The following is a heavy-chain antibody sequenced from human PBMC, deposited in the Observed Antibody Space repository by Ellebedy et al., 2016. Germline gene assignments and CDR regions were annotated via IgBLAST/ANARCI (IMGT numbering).Heavy chain of an antibody. D-gene: IGHD3-10*01. J-gene: IGHJ3*02. Sequence: GESLKISCAASGFTFSSYAMNWVRQAPGKGLEWVSAISGSGGSTYYADSVKGRFTISRDNAKNSLYLQMNSLRAEDTALYYCAKAFYGSGSSDAFDIWGQGTMVTVSS. CDR3: AKAFYGSGSSDAFDI. CDR2: ISGSGGST. CDR1: GFTFSSYA. V-gene: IGHV3-23*01.